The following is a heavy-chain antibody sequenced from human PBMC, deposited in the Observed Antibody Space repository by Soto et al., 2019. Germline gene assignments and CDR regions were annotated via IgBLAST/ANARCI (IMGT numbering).Heavy chain of an antibody. CDR1: GGSISSGGYY. J-gene: IGHJ4*02. CDR3: ARNWLGLSSSGWYTGGGDY. Sequence: QVQLQESGPGLVKPSQTLSLTCTVSGGSISSGGYYWSWIRQHPGKGLEWIGYIYYSGSTYYNPSLKSRVTISVDTSKNQFSLKLSSVTAADTAVYYCARNWLGLSSSGWYTGGGDYWGQGTLVTVSS. CDR2: IYYSGST. D-gene: IGHD6-19*01. V-gene: IGHV4-31*03.